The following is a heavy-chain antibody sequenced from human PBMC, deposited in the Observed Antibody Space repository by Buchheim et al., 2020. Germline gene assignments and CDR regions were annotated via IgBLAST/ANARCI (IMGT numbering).Heavy chain of an antibody. J-gene: IGHJ6*02. CDR1: GDSISTYY. V-gene: IGHV4-4*07. Sequence: QVQLQESGPGLVKPSETLSLTCTVSGDSISTYYWSWIRQPAGRGLEWIGRIYTSGHIYASGSTNYNPSLKSRVTMSVDTSKNQFSLKLTSVTAADTAVYYCARDQVPYSMDVWGQGTT. CDR3: ARDQVPYSMDV. CDR2: IYTSGHIYASGST.